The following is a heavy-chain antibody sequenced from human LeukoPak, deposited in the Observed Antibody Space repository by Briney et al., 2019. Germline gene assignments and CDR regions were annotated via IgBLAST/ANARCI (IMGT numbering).Heavy chain of an antibody. V-gene: IGHV4-34*01. D-gene: IGHD5-12*01. Sequence: PSETLSLTCAVYGGSFSGYYWSWIRQPPRKGLEWIGEVNHSGSTNYNPSLKSRVTISVDTSKNQFSLKLSSVTAADTAVYYCARGGYSDFGYWGQGTLVTVSS. CDR3: ARGGYSDFGY. J-gene: IGHJ4*02. CDR2: VNHSGST. CDR1: GGSFSGYY.